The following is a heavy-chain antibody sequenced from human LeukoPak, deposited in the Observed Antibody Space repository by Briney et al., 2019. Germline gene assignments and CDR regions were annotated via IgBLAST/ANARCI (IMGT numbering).Heavy chain of an antibody. CDR2: INVNSGGT. CDR1: GYTFTGYY. CDR3: VRGHESSSSFDY. Sequence: ASVKVSCKASGYTFTGYYMHWVRQAPGQGLEWMGWINVNSGGTKYAQKFQGRVTMTRDTSISTAYMELSRLTSDDTAVYYCVRGHESSSSFDYWGQGTLVTVSS. V-gene: IGHV1-2*02. D-gene: IGHD6-6*01. J-gene: IGHJ4*02.